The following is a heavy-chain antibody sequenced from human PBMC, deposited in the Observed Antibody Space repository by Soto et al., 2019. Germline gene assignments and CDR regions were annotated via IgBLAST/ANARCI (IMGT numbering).Heavy chain of an antibody. J-gene: IGHJ4*02. CDR2: IYYSGSS. D-gene: IGHD2-2*01. Sequence: PSETLSLTCTVSGGSSSSDNFYWSCIRQQPGKGLEWIGYIYYSGSSDYNPSLKSRVTISLNTSKNQFSLKLSSVTAADTAVYYCAREDCSSNSCYFDYWGQGTLVTVSS. V-gene: IGHV4-31*03. CDR1: GGSSSSDNFY. CDR3: AREDCSSNSCYFDY.